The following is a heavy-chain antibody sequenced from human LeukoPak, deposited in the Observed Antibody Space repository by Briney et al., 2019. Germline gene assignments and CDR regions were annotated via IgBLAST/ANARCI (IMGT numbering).Heavy chain of an antibody. D-gene: IGHD3-10*01. Sequence: PSETLSLTCTVSGGSISRGDYYWSWIRQPPGKGLEWIGYIYYSGSTDYNPSLKSRVTISVDTSKNQFSLKLSSVTAADTAVYYCARDSMVRGVLTAFDIWGQGTMVTVSS. CDR1: GGSISRGDYY. CDR2: IYYSGST. CDR3: ARDSMVRGVLTAFDI. V-gene: IGHV4-30-4*01. J-gene: IGHJ3*02.